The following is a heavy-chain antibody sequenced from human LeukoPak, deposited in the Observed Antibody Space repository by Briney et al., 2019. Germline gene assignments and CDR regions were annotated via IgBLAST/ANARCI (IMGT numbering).Heavy chain of an antibody. CDR3: AREEGGYFDY. V-gene: IGHV3-20*04. CDR1: GFSFDDYD. Sequence: GGSLKLSCAASGFSFDDYDMSWVRQAPGKGLEWVSGINWNGGSTGYADSVKGRSTISRDNAKNSLYLQMSSLRAEDTALYYCAREEGGYFDYWGQGTLVTVSS. J-gene: IGHJ4*02. CDR2: INWNGGST. D-gene: IGHD3-16*01.